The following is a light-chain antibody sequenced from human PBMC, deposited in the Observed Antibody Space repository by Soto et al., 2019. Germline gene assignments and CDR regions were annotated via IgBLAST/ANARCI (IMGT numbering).Light chain of an antibody. CDR1: QSIDNNH. CDR2: GTS. Sequence: IVLTHSPGTLSLSPWERVTLSCRASQSIDNNHLAWYQQKPGQAPRLLIHGTSNRATGIPDRFSGSGSGTDFTLTFSRLEPEDFAVYYCKQYKEWPPFNFGQGTRLEIK. J-gene: IGKJ5*01. CDR3: KQYKEWPPFN. V-gene: IGKV3-20*01.